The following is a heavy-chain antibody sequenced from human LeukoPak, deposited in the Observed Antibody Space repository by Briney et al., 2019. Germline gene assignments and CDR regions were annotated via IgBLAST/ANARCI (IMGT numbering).Heavy chain of an antibody. V-gene: IGHV1-24*01. Sequence: ASVKVSCKVSGYTLTELSMHWVRQAPGKGLEWMGGFDPENGETIYAQKLQGRVTMTTDTSTSTAYMELRSLRSDDTAVYYCARPGGESYGQFDPWGQGTLVTVSS. J-gene: IGHJ5*02. CDR3: ARPGGESYGQFDP. CDR1: GYTLTELS. D-gene: IGHD5-18*01. CDR2: FDPENGET.